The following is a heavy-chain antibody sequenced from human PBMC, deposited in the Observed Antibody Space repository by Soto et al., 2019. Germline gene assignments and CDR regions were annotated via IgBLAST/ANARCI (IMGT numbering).Heavy chain of an antibody. D-gene: IGHD6-19*01. J-gene: IGHJ4*02. CDR2: ISSDTSIK. Sequence: SPNLSFAASGFTFSRFPMHWVRQAPGKVLEWVALISSDTSIKNYADSVKGRFTISRDNSRTTLYLQMDSLRTEDTAVYFCARASGWYYFDYWGQGALVTVSS. CDR1: GFTFSRFP. CDR3: ARASGWYYFDY. V-gene: IGHV3-30-3*01.